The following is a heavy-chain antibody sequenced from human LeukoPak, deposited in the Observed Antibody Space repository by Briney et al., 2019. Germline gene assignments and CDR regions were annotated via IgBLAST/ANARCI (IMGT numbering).Heavy chain of an antibody. D-gene: IGHD5-12*01. CDR1: GFTFSSYA. CDR3: ARDMDLGYSGYDYRYYYGMDV. Sequence: HPGGSLRLSCAASGFTFSSYAMHWVRQAPGKGLEWVAVISYDGSNKYYADSVKGRFTISRDNSKNTLYLQMNSLRAEDTAVYYCARDMDLGYSGYDYRYYYGMDVWGQGTTVTVSS. J-gene: IGHJ6*02. V-gene: IGHV3-30-3*01. CDR2: ISYDGSNK.